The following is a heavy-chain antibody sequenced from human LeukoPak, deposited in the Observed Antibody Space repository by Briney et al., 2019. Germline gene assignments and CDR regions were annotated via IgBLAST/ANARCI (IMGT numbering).Heavy chain of an antibody. CDR2: TNPNSGGT. J-gene: IGHJ5*02. D-gene: IGHD3-10*01. CDR3: ARDRGFGDNNWFDP. V-gene: IGHV1-2*02. Sequence: ASVKVSCKASGYTFTGYYMHWVRQAPGQGLEWMGWTNPNSGGTNYAQKFQGRVTMTRDTSISTAYMELSRLRSDDTAVYYCARDRGFGDNNWFDPWGQGTLVTVSS. CDR1: GYTFTGYY.